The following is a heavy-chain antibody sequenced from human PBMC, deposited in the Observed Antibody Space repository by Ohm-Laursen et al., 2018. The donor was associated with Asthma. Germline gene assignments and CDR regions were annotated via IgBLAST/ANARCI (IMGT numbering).Heavy chain of an antibody. CDR3: ARVLDDSSGYGFDF. CDR1: GGSISSGDYY. Sequence: SETLSLTCTVSGGSISSGDYYWSWIRQPPGKGLEWIGYIYKSGTTYYNSSLKSRVIISIDTSKNQFSLKVSSVTAADTAVYYCARVLDDSSGYGFDFWGQGTLVTVAS. V-gene: IGHV4-30-4*01. D-gene: IGHD3-22*01. CDR2: IYKSGTT. J-gene: IGHJ4*02.